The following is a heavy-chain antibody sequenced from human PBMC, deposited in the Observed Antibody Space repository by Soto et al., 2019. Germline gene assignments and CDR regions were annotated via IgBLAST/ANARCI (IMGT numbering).Heavy chain of an antibody. J-gene: IGHJ4*02. V-gene: IGHV4-39*07. CDR1: GRTFSINADF. Sequence: SETLSLTCTVSGRTFSINADFWYLAWIRQPPGKGLEWIGSIDNGGNTYYNPPLKSRVIISADTSKNQFSLSLSSVTAADTAVYYCARGMITFGGVIVLHYFDYWGQGTLVTVSS. D-gene: IGHD3-16*02. CDR2: IDNGGNT. CDR3: ARGMITFGGVIVLHYFDY.